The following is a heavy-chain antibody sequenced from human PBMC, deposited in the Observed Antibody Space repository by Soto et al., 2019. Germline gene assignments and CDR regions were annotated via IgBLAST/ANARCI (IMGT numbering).Heavy chain of an antibody. V-gene: IGHV3-30-3*01. CDR2: IAYDGSNK. CDR3: ASPQGAHLNYFYGMDV. CDR1: GFTFSSFV. Sequence: QVQLVESGGGVVQPGRSLRISCAASGFTFSSFVMHWVRQAPGKGLEWVAFIAYDGSNKHYADSVKGRFTISRDNSNNTLYLQMNSLRVEDTAVYYCASPQGAHLNYFYGMDVWGQGTTVTVSS. J-gene: IGHJ6*02.